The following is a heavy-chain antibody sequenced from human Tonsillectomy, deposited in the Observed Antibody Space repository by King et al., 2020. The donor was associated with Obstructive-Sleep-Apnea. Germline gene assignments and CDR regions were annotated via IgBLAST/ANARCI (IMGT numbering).Heavy chain of an antibody. D-gene: IGHD6-6*01. V-gene: IGHV4-59*08. J-gene: IGHJ6*02. CDR1: GGSISGYY. CDR3: AGSAIEARGFGTYYYYGMDV. Sequence: VQLQESGPGLVKPSETLSLTCNVSGGSISGYYWSWIRQPPGKGLEWIGYIYYSGNTNYNPSLKSRVTISVDMSKSQFSLKLTSVTAADTAVYYYAGSAIEARGFGTYYYYGMDVWGQGTTVTVSS. CDR2: IYYSGNT.